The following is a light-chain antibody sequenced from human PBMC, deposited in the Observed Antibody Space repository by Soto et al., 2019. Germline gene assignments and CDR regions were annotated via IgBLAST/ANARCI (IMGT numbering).Light chain of an antibody. CDR2: EVS. CDR1: SSDVGAYNY. Sequence: QSALTQPASVSGSPGQSVAISCTGTSSDVGAYNYVSWYQQHPGKAPKLLLSEVSNRPSGVSDRFSGSKSGYTASLTISGLQAEDEADYYCSSLTTSFTYVFGTGTRSPS. J-gene: IGLJ1*01. V-gene: IGLV2-14*01. CDR3: SSLTTSFTYV.